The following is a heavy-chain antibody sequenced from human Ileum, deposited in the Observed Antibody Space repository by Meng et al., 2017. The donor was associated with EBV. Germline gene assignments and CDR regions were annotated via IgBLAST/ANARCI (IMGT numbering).Heavy chain of an antibody. Sequence: RRGGAGLVRLSDTLSLPCACDGGSFSGYYWTWIRQAPGRGLEWIGESNYAGSTNYNPSLKSRVTISVDTSKKQFSLNLTSVTAADTAVYYCARVMRRVNYNSGWYAKFWGQGNLVTVSS. CDR1: GGSFSGYY. V-gene: IGHV4-34*01. J-gene: IGHJ4*02. CDR2: SNYAGST. CDR3: ARVMRRVNYNSGWYAKF. D-gene: IGHD6-19*01.